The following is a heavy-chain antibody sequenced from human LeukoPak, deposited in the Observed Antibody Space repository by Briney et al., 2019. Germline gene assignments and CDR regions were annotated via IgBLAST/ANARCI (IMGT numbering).Heavy chain of an antibody. V-gene: IGHV1-18*04. CDR2: ISAYNGNT. D-gene: IGHD3-22*01. J-gene: IGHJ4*02. CDR3: ARDSTPYHYYDSSGYYEDH. CDR1: GYTFTGSY. Sequence: GASVKVSCKASGYTFTGSYMHWVRQAPGQGLEWMGWISAYNGNTNYAQKLQGRVTMTTDTSTSTAYMELRSLRSDDTAVYYCARDSTPYHYYDSSGYYEDHWGQGTLVTVSS.